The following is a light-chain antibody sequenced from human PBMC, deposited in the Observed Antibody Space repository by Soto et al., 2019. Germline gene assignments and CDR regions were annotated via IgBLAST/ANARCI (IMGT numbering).Light chain of an antibody. CDR2: DVI. V-gene: IGLV2-18*02. CDR1: SSDVGSYNR. CDR3: LSFTNSDTYV. Sequence: QSVLTQPPSVSGSPGQSVVISCTGTSSDVGSYNRVSWYQQPPGTAPKLMIYDVISRPSGVPDRFSGSKSGNTASLTISGLQPEDEADYYCLSFTNSDTYVFGTGTQLTVL. J-gene: IGLJ7*01.